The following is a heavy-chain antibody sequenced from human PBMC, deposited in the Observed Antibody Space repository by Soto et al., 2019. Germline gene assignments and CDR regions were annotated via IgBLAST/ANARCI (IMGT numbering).Heavy chain of an antibody. CDR2: IYSSGNP. D-gene: IGHD4-4*01. CDR3: ARHLDYSGNVYFDY. V-gene: IGHV4-39*01. J-gene: IGHJ4*02. CDR1: GGSISSGGYY. Sequence: TSETLSLTCSVSGGSISSGGYYWGWIRQPPGKGLEWIGSIYSSGNPYYNPSLKSRVTISADTSKNQFSLKLSSVTAADTAMYYCARHLDYSGNVYFDYWGQGTLVTVSS.